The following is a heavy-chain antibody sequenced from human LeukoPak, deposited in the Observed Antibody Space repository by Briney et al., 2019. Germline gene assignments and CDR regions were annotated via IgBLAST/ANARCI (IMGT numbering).Heavy chain of an antibody. D-gene: IGHD4-11*01. CDR3: ARDSHDYSIPIQGFDP. Sequence: PGGSLRLSCAASGFTFSSYEMNWVRQAPGKGLEWVSYISSGGSTIYYADSVKGRFTISRDNAKNSLYLQMNSLRAEDTAVYYCARDSHDYSIPIQGFDPWGQGTLVTVSS. CDR2: ISSGGSTI. CDR1: GFTFSSYE. J-gene: IGHJ5*02. V-gene: IGHV3-48*03.